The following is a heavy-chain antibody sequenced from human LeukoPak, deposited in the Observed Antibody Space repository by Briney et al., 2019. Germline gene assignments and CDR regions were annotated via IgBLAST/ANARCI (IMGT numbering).Heavy chain of an antibody. V-gene: IGHV4-39*01. Sequence: SETLSLTCTVSGGSISSSSYYWGWIRQPPGKGLEWIGSIYYSESTYYNPSLKSRVTISVDTSKNQFSLKLSSVTAADTAVYYCARQGVVARRYYYDSSGYSVDYWGQGTLVTVSS. J-gene: IGHJ4*02. CDR3: ARQGVVARRYYYDSSGYSVDY. D-gene: IGHD3-22*01. CDR2: IYYSEST. CDR1: GGSISSSSYY.